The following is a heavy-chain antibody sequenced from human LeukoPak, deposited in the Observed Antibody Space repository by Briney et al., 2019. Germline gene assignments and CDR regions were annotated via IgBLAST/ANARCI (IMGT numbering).Heavy chain of an antibody. CDR2: IDPSDSYT. J-gene: IGHJ5*02. V-gene: IGHV5-10-1*01. CDR3: ARHLMVRGGQYWFDP. CDR1: GYSFTSYW. Sequence: GESLKISCKGSGYSFTSYWISWVRQMPGKGLEWMGRIDPSDSYTNYSPSFQGHVTISADKSISTAYLQWSSLKASDTAMYYCARHLMVRGGQYWFDPWGQGTLVTVSS. D-gene: IGHD3-10*01.